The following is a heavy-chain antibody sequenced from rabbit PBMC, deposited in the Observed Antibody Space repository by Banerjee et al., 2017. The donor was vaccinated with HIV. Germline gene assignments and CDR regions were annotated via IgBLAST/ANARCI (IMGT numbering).Heavy chain of an antibody. D-gene: IGHD8-1*01. J-gene: IGHJ6*01. CDR3: ARDKGVGSSVYILYYGMDL. CDR1: GFSFSRGYD. Sequence: QEQLVESGGGLVQPEGSLTLTCTASGFSFSRGYDMCWVRQAPGKGLEWIACIDADSVSSTYYASWAKGRFTISKTSSTTVTLQMTSLTAADTATYFCARDKGVGSSVYILYYGMDLRGPGTLVTVS. V-gene: IGHV1S45*01. CDR2: IDADSVSST.